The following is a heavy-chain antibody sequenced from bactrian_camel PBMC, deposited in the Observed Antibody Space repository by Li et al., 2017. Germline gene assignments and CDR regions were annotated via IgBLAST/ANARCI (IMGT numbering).Heavy chain of an antibody. CDR1: MYTDRSYC. Sequence: VQLVESGGGSVQAGGSLRLSCAASMYTDRSYCMGWFRQAPGKEREAVAAIHAKGGSTYYADSMKGRFTISQDMAKNTLFLQMNSLNPEDTAMYYCAASLRKTYCSAAFFLSRLRPNFGIMGQGTQVTVS. V-gene: IGHV3S40*01. CDR2: IHAKGGST. D-gene: IGHD1*01. J-gene: IGHJ4*01.